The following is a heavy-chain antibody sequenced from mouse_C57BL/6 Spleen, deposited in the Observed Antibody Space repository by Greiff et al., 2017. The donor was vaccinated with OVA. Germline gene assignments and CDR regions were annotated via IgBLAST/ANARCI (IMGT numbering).Heavy chain of an antibody. CDR3: ARGELTSYYFDY. CDR1: GYTFTTYP. CDR2: FHPYNYDN. J-gene: IGHJ2*01. Sequence: QVHVKPSGAELVKPGDSVKMSCKASGYTFTTYPIEWMKQNHGKSLEWIGNFHPYNYDNKYNEKFKGKATLTVEKSASTVYLELSRLTSDDSAVYYCARGELTSYYFDYWGQGTTLTVSS. V-gene: IGHV1-47*01. D-gene: IGHD1-3*01.